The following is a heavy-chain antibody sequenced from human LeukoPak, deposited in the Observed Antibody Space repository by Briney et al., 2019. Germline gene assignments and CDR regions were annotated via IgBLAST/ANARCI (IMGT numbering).Heavy chain of an antibody. CDR3: ARDLKTSGWYGDFDY. CDR2: IFSGGST. D-gene: IGHD6-19*01. Sequence: GGSLRLSCVASGFTVSSNYMSWVRRAPGKGLEWVSAIFSGGSTFYADSVTGRFTISRDNSKNTVYLEMNSLRAEDTAVYYCARDLKTSGWYGDFDYWGQGTLVTVSS. J-gene: IGHJ4*02. V-gene: IGHV3-53*01. CDR1: GFTVSSNY.